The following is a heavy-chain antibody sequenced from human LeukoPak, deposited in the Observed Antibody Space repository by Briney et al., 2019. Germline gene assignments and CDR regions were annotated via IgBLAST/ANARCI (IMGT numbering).Heavy chain of an antibody. V-gene: IGHV4-59*12. J-gene: IGHJ4*02. CDR1: GGSISSYY. D-gene: IGHD1-26*01. CDR3: ARRIVGANYFDY. CDR2: IHYSGST. Sequence: SETLSLTCAVYGGSISSYYWSWIRQPPGKGLEWIGYIHYSGSTNYNPSLKSRVTISVDTSKNQFSLKLSSVTAADTAVYYCARRIVGANYFDYWGQGTLVTVSS.